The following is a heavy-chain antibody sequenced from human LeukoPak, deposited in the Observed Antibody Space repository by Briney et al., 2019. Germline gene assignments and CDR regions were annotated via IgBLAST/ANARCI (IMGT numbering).Heavy chain of an antibody. CDR3: VRVYCSSISCSDYFDY. J-gene: IGHJ4*02. CDR2: ISGSGGTT. V-gene: IGHV3-48*03. CDR1: GFTFSAFE. Sequence: GGSLRLSCAASGFTFSAFEMNWVRQAPGKGLEWLSYISGSGGTTLYADSVKGRSTISRDNAKNSLYLQMNSLRVEDTAVYYCVRVYCSSISCSDYFDYWGQGSLVTVSS. D-gene: IGHD2-2*01.